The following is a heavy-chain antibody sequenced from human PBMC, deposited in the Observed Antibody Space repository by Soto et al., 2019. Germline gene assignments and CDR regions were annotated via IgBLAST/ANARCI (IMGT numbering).Heavy chain of an antibody. V-gene: IGHV1-69*13. J-gene: IGHJ6*02. Sequence: ASVKVSCKASGGSFSNYAISWVRRAPGQGLEWMGAIIPIFGIPNYAQNFRGRVTITADDSTSTAYMELSSLTSEDTATYFCARDVDSGYESPNYNYYGMGVWGQGTTVTVSS. CDR3: ARDVDSGYESPNYNYYGMGV. CDR2: IIPIFGIP. D-gene: IGHD5-12*01. CDR1: GGSFSNYA.